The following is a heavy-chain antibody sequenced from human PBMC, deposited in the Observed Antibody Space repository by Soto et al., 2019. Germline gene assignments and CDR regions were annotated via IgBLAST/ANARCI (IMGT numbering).Heavy chain of an antibody. CDR3: ERQVGTSGFSYYGINV. CDR1: GGSISNYY. Sequence: SETLSLTFSVSGGSISNYYWSWIRQPPGKGLEWIGYIYYSGSTNYNPSLRGRVTISLDTSRNQFSLNLSSVTAADKAVYYCERQVGTSGFSYYGINVWGQGTTVTV. D-gene: IGHD1-26*01. CDR2: IYYSGST. J-gene: IGHJ6*02. V-gene: IGHV4-59*01.